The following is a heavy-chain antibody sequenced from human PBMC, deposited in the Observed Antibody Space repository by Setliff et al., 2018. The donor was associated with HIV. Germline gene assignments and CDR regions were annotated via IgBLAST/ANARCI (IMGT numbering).Heavy chain of an antibody. V-gene: IGHV3-53*01. CDR1: GFTVSSNY. Sequence: GGSLRLSCAASGFTVSSNYVRWVRQAPGKGLEWVSVIYSGGATFYAASVKGRFTISRDNSKNTVYLQMNSLRAEDTAVYYCARTIGNWGPGNHWGQGTLFTVSS. D-gene: IGHD3-10*01. CDR2: IYSGGAT. J-gene: IGHJ5*02. CDR3: ARTIGNWGPGNH.